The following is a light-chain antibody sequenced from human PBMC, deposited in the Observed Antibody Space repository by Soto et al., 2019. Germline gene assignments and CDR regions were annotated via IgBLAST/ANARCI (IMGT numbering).Light chain of an antibody. CDR2: EVS. CDR1: SRDVGGYNY. CDR3: SSYISSSTFLV. Sequence: QSALTQPASVSGSPGQKITISCTGTSRDVGGYNYVSWHQQHPGKAPKVIITEVSNRPSGVSNRFSGSKSGNTASLTISGLQAEDEADYYCSSYISSSTFLVFGGGTKLTVL. V-gene: IGLV2-14*01. J-gene: IGLJ2*01.